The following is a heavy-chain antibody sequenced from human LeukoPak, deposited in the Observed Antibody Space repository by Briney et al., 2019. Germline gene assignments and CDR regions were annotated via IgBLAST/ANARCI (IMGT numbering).Heavy chain of an antibody. J-gene: IGHJ4*02. Sequence: PGGSLRLSCAASGFTFSSYAMSWVRQAPGKGLEWVSLISGSGGSTNYADSVKGRFTISRDNAKKSLYLQMNSLRAEDSAVYYCARGGGYYFDYWGQGTLVTVSS. CDR2: ISGSGGST. D-gene: IGHD6-13*01. CDR1: GFTFSSYA. V-gene: IGHV3-23*01. CDR3: ARGGGYYFDY.